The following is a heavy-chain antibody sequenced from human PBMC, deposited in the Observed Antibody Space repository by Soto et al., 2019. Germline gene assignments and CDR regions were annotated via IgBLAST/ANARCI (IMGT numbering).Heavy chain of an antibody. CDR2: IYDSGST. J-gene: IGHJ5*02. CDR3: AKSDYCSGGGCSLWFDP. V-gene: IGHV4-30-4*01. Sequence: SETLSLTCTVSGGSISSGDYYWSWIRQPPGKGLEWIGYIYDSGSTYYNPSLKSRLTISVDTSKNQFSLKLNSVTAADTAVYFCAKSDYCSGGGCSLWFDPWGPGTLATVSS. CDR1: GGSISSGDYY. D-gene: IGHD2-15*01.